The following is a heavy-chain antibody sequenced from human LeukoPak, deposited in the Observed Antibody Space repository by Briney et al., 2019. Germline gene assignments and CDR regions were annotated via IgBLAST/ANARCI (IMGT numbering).Heavy chain of an antibody. CDR1: GFTFSSNG. D-gene: IGHD4-23*01. V-gene: IGHV3-23*01. Sequence: GGSLRLSCAASGFTFSSNGMSWVRQTPGKGLERVSAISDSGDSTFYAASVKGRFTISRDNSNNTLYLQTNSLGAEDTAVYYCAKRSDYGGNGNYFDYWGQGTLVTVSS. J-gene: IGHJ4*02. CDR3: AKRSDYGGNGNYFDY. CDR2: ISDSGDST.